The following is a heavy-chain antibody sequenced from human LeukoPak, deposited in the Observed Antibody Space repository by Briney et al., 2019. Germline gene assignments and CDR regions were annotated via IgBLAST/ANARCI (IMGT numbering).Heavy chain of an antibody. CDR1: GFTFSSYG. CDR3: TKDPLDY. J-gene: IGHJ4*02. V-gene: IGHV3-23*01. Sequence: SGGSLRLSCAASGFTFSSYGMSWVRQAPGKGLEWVSAISGSGGSTYHADSVKGRFTISRDSPKNTLYLQMNSLRVEDTAVYYCTKDPLDYWGQGTLVTVSS. CDR2: ISGSGGST.